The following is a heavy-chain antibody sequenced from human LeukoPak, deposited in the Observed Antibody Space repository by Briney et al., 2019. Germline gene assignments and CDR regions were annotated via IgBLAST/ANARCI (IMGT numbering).Heavy chain of an antibody. CDR2: IYYSGST. V-gene: IGHV4-59*12. J-gene: IGHJ4*02. CDR3: AREEEMATIGY. D-gene: IGHD5-24*01. Sequence: SETLSLTCTVSGGSISSYYWSWIRQPPGKGLEWIGYIYYSGSTNYNPSLKSRVTISVDTSKNQFSLKLSSVTAADTAVYYCAREEEMATIGYWGQGTLVTVSS. CDR1: GGSISSYY.